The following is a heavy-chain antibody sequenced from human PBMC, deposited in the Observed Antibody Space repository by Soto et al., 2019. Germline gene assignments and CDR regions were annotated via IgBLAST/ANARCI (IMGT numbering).Heavy chain of an antibody. V-gene: IGHV3-21*06. Sequence: GESLKISCAASGFTFISYSMNWVRQAPGKGLEWVSSISGSGNYLYYADSVKGRFTISRDNANSSLYLLMNSLRAEDTAVYYCARDSAAAGYTYAFDIWGQGTMVTVSS. J-gene: IGHJ3*02. D-gene: IGHD6-13*01. CDR3: ARDSAAAGYTYAFDI. CDR2: ISGSGNYL. CDR1: GFTFISYS.